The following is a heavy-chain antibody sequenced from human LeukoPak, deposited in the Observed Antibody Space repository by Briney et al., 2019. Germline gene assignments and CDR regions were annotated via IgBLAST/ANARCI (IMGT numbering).Heavy chain of an antibody. J-gene: IGHJ4*02. D-gene: IGHD4-23*01. V-gene: IGHV1-46*01. CDR3: ARDTQNYGGNSERGASYYFDY. CDR2: INPSGGST. CDR1: GYTFTTYY. Sequence: ASVKVPCKPSGYTFTTYYMHWVRQPPGQGLEGMGIINPSGGSTSCAQKFQGRVTMTRDTSTSTVYMELSSLRSEDTAVYYCARDTQNYGGNSERGASYYFDYWGQGTLVTVSS.